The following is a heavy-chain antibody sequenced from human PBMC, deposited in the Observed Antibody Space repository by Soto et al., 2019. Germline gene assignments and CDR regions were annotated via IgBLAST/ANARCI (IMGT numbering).Heavy chain of an antibody. CDR3: AKGKSDFWSGYYRWFDP. J-gene: IGHJ5*02. CDR1: GFTFSSYA. V-gene: IGHV3-23*01. D-gene: IGHD3-3*01. Sequence: TGGSLRLSCAASGFTFSSYAMSWVRQAPGKGLEWVSAISGSGGSTYYADSVKGRFTISRDNSKNTLYLRMNSLRAEDTAVYYCAKGKSDFWSGYYRWFDPWGQGTLVTVSS. CDR2: ISGSGGST.